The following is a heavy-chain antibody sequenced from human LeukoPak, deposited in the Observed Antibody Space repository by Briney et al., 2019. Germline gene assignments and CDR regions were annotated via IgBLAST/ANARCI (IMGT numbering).Heavy chain of an antibody. CDR1: GGSISSSSYY. CDR3: ARQVGATYFDY. V-gene: IGHV4-39*01. J-gene: IGHJ4*02. CDR2: IYYSGST. D-gene: IGHD1-26*01. Sequence: SETLSLTCTVSGGSISSSSYYWGWIRQPPGKGLEWIGSIYYSGSTYYNPSLKSRVTISVDASKNQFSLKLSSVTAADTAVYYCARQVGATYFDYWGQGTLVTVSS.